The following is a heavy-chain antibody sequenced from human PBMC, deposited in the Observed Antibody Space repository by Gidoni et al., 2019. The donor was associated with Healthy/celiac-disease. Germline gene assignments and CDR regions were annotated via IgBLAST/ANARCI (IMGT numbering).Heavy chain of an antibody. CDR2: ISSNGGST. J-gene: IGHJ4*02. D-gene: IGHD3-10*01. Sequence: EVQLVESGEGLVQPGGSLRLSCAASGFTFSSYAMHWVRQAPGKGLEYVSAISSNGGSTYYADSVKGRFTISRDNSKNTLYLQMGSLRAEDMAVYYCARVSPSTGGFDYWGQGTLVTVSS. V-gene: IGHV3-64*02. CDR3: ARVSPSTGGFDY. CDR1: GFTFSSYA.